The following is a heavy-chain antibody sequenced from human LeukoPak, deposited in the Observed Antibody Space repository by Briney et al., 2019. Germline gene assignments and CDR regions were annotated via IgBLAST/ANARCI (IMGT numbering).Heavy chain of an antibody. J-gene: IGHJ4*02. CDR2: ISRGGDEI. V-gene: IGHV3-48*03. CDR3: ARASTTVPNLLDH. D-gene: IGHD4-17*01. CDR1: GFSFSSYE. Sequence: GGSLRLSCAASGFSFSSYEMNWVRQAPGKGLQWISYISRGGDEIYYADSVKGRFTVSRDNAKNSLCLQMNSLRAEDTAVYYCARASTTVPNLLDHWGRGTLVTVSS.